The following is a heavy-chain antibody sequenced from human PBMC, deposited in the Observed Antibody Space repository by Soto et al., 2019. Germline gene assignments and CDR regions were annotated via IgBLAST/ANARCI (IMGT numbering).Heavy chain of an antibody. D-gene: IGHD3-3*01. CDR1: GFTFNSYS. J-gene: IGHJ4*02. CDR3: ARDWDYDFWSGYNVPVDY. Sequence: PGGSLRLSCSASGFTFNSYSMNWVRQAPGKGLEWVSSISSSSSYIYYADSVKGRFTISRDNAKNSLYLQMNSLRAEDTAVYYSARDWDYDFWSGYNVPVDYWGQGTLVTVSS. CDR2: ISSSSSYI. V-gene: IGHV3-21*01.